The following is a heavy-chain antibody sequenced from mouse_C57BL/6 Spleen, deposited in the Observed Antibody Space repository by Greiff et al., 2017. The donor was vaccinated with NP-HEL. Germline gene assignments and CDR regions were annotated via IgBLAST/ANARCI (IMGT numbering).Heavy chain of an antibody. CDR1: GYAFSSYW. D-gene: IGHD1-1*01. CDR2: IYPGDGDT. V-gene: IGHV1-80*01. J-gene: IGHJ1*03. CDR3: ARRAFYGSSLSWYFDV. Sequence: QVQLQQSGAELVKPGASVKISCKASGYAFSSYWMNWVKQRPGKGLEWIGQIYPGDGDTNYNGKFKGKATLTADKSSSTAYMQLSSLTSEDSAVYVCARRAFYGSSLSWYFDVWGTGTTVTVSS.